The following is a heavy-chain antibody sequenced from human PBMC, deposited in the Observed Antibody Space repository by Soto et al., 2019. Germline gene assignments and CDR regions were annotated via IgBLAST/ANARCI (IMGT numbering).Heavy chain of an antibody. CDR2: ISSSSSTI. D-gene: IGHD2-8*01. CDR3: ARSEVLMVYATHDYYYMDV. V-gene: IGHV3-48*01. J-gene: IGHJ6*03. CDR1: GFTFSSYS. Sequence: EVQLVESGGGLVQPGGSLRLSCAASGFTFSSYSMNWVRQAPGKGLEWVSYISSSSSTIYYADSVKGRFTISRDNAKNSLCLQMNSLRAEDTAVYYCARSEVLMVYATHDYYYMDVWGKGTTVTVSS.